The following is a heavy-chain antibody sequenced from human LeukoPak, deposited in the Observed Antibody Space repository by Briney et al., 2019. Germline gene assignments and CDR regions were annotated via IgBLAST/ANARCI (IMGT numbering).Heavy chain of an antibody. J-gene: IGHJ4*02. V-gene: IGHV4-59*08. CDR3: ARASGGWYGLFDY. Sequence: SQTLSLTCTVSGGFSNNYGIWIRQPPGKGLEWIGYMYYSGSTSYNPSLKRRVTISVDTSKNQFSLKLRSVTAADTAVYYCARASGGWYGLFDYWGQGTLVTVSS. CDR1: GGFSNNY. CDR2: MYYSGST. D-gene: IGHD6-19*01.